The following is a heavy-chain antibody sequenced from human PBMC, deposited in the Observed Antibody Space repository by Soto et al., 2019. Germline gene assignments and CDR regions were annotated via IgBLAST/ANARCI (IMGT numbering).Heavy chain of an antibody. J-gene: IGHJ6*02. V-gene: IGHV1-2*02. CDR2: IIPISGAA. CDR3: ARGLDCSSTSCLHYYYGMDA. D-gene: IGHD2-2*01. Sequence: ASVKVSCKASGYTFTGYYMHWVRQAPGQGLEWMGGIIPISGAANYAQKFQGRVTITADTSTSTAYMELSSLRSEDTAVYYCARGLDCSSTSCLHYYYGMDAWGQGTTVTVSS. CDR1: GYTFTGYY.